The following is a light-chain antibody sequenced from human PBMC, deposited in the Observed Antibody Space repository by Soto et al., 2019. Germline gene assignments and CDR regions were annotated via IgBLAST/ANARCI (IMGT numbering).Light chain of an antibody. Sequence: QSVLTQPASVSWSPGQSITISCTGTSNDVGGYNYVSWYQQHPDTAPKLIIYDVRYRPSGVSNRFSGSKSGNTASLTISGLQAEDEADYYCSAYTSSSTPYVFGSGTKVTVL. CDR2: DVR. CDR1: SNDVGGYNY. J-gene: IGLJ1*01. V-gene: IGLV2-14*03. CDR3: SAYTSSSTPYV.